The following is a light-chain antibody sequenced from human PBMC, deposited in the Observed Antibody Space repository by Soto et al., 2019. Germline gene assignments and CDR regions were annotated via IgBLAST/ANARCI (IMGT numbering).Light chain of an antibody. J-gene: IGKJ5*01. V-gene: IGKV3-11*01. CDR2: DAS. CDR1: LNVNSY. Sequence: LTQSPSTLSLSSGERATLSCRASLNVNSYLAWYQQKPGQAPRLVIYDASNRAPGVPPRFSGSGSAAAFILPTSSLEPEDFSVYYCQQRQYWPPITFGQGTRLEIK. CDR3: QQRQYWPPIT.